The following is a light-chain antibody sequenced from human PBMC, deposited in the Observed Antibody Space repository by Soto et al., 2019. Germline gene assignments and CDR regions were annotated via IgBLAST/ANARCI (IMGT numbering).Light chain of an antibody. Sequence: DIVMTQSPDSLAVSLGERATINCKSSQSVLYSSNNKNYLAWYQQKPGQPPKLLIYWASTRESGVPDRFSGSGSGTDFTLTISSLQAEDVGVYYCQQYCSTPPLTFGGGTKVEIK. CDR3: QQYCSTPPLT. V-gene: IGKV4-1*01. J-gene: IGKJ4*01. CDR1: QSVLYSSNNKNY. CDR2: WAS.